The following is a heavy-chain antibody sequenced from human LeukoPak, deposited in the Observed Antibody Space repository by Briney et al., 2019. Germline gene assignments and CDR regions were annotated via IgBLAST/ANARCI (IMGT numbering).Heavy chain of an antibody. J-gene: IGHJ4*02. CDR2: IYYTGTT. D-gene: IGHD5-18*01. Sequence: SETLSLTCTVSGGSISSYYWSWIRQPPGKGLEWVGYIYYTGTTNYNPSLKSRVTISVDTSKNQFSLILNSVTAADTAVYYCARGPWIQLWPYFDYWGQGTLVSVSS. CDR3: ARGPWIQLWPYFDY. V-gene: IGHV4-59*01. CDR1: GGSISSYY.